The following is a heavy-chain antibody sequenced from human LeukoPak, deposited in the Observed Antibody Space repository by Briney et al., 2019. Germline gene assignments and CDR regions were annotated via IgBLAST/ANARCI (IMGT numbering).Heavy chain of an antibody. CDR3: ASFGHESNYFDY. V-gene: IGHV1-2*02. J-gene: IGHJ4*02. D-gene: IGHD3-10*01. Sequence: ASVKVSCKASGYTFTGYYMHWVRQAPGQGLQWMGWMNPNSGGTNYAQKFQGRVTMTRDTSISTAYMELSRLRSDDTAVHYCASFGHESNYFDYWGQGTLVTVSS. CDR1: GYTFTGYY. CDR2: MNPNSGGT.